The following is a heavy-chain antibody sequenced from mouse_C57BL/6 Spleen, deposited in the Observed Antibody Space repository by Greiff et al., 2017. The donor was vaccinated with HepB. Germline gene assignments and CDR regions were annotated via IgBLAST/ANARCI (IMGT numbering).Heavy chain of an antibody. CDR2: ISSGGSYT. CDR3: ARRRYDYDAMDY. V-gene: IGHV5-6*01. J-gene: IGHJ4*01. Sequence: EVQLVESGGDLVKPGGSLKLSCAASGFTFSSYGMSWVRQTPDKRLEWVATISSGGSYTYYPDSVKGRFTISRDNAKNTLYLQMSSLKSEDTAMYYCARRRYDYDAMDYWGQGTSVTVSS. CDR1: GFTFSSYG.